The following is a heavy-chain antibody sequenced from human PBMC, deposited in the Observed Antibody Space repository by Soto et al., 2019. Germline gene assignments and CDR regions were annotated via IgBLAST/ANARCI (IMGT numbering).Heavy chain of an antibody. J-gene: IGHJ6*02. CDR2: ISYDGSNK. CDR1: GFTFSRYA. D-gene: IGHD5-18*01. CDR3: AREYNTAMGLSYYGMDV. Sequence: QVQLVESGGGVVQPGRSLRLSCAASGFTFSRYAMHWVRQAPGKGLEWVAVISYDGSNKYYADSVKGRFTISRDNSKNTLYLQMNSLRAENTAVYYCAREYNTAMGLSYYGMDVWGQGTTVTVSS. V-gene: IGHV3-30-3*01.